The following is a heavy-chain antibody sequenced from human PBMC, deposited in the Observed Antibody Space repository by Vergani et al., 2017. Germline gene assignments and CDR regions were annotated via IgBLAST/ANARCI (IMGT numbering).Heavy chain of an antibody. J-gene: IGHJ4*02. D-gene: IGHD3-22*01. V-gene: IGHV3-15*01. CDR2: IKSKTDGGTT. CDR3: TTAGYYYDSSGYYY. CDR1: GFTFSSYS. Sequence: EVQLVESGGGLVKPGGSLRLSCAASGFTFSSYSMNWVRQAPGKGLEWVGRIKSKTDGGTTDYAAPVKGRFTISRDDSKNTLYLQMNSLKTEDTAVYYCTTAGYYYDSSGYYYWGQGTLVTVSS.